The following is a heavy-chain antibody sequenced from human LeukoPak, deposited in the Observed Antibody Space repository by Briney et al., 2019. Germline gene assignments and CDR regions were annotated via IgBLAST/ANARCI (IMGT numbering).Heavy chain of an antibody. CDR2: IYYSGST. D-gene: IGHD4-17*01. Sequence: SETLSLTCTVSGGSISSHYWSWIRQPPGKGLEWIGYIYYSGSTNYNPSLKSRVTISVDTSKTQFSLKLSSVTAADTAVYYCARSNRDYGDSDDAFDIWGQGTMVTVSS. V-gene: IGHV4-59*11. CDR1: GGSISSHY. J-gene: IGHJ3*02. CDR3: ARSNRDYGDSDDAFDI.